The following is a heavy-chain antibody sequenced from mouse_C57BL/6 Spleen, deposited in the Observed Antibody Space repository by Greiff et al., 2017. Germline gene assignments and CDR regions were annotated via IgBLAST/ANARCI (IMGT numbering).Heavy chain of an antibody. J-gene: IGHJ2*01. V-gene: IGHV1-50*01. Sequence: QVQLQQSGAELVKPGASVKLSCKASGYTFTSYWMQWVKQRPGQGLAWIGEIDPSDSYTNSHQKLKGKATLTVDTASSTAYLQLSSLTSEDSAVYYCANYNYGTSYFDYWGQGTTLTVSS. CDR1: GYTFTSYW. CDR3: ANYNYGTSYFDY. D-gene: IGHD1-1*01. CDR2: IDPSDSYT.